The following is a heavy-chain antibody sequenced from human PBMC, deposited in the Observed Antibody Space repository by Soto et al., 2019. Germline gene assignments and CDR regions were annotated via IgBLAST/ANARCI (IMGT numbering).Heavy chain of an antibody. V-gene: IGHV4-34*01. J-gene: IGHJ5*02. CDR3: ARRDFWSGYFNWFDP. D-gene: IGHD3-3*01. Sequence: KSSETLSLTCAVYGGSFSGYYWSWIRQPPGKGLEWIGEINHSGSTNYNPSLKSRVTISVDTSKNQFSLKLSSVTAADTAVYYCARRDFWSGYFNWFDPWGQGTLVTVSS. CDR2: INHSGST. CDR1: GGSFSGYY.